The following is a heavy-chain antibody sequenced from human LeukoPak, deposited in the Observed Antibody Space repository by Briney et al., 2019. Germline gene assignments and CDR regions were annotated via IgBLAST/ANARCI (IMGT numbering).Heavy chain of an antibody. Sequence: GGSLRLSCAASGFTFSSYGMHWVRQAPGKGLEWVAVIWYDGSNKYYADSVKGRFTISRDNSKNTLYLQMNSLRAEDTAVYYCARDHLRYKGLNPVWLFDYWGQGTLVTVSS. CDR1: GFTFSSYG. D-gene: IGHD1-14*01. J-gene: IGHJ4*02. CDR2: IWYDGSNK. V-gene: IGHV3-33*01. CDR3: ARDHLRYKGLNPVWLFDY.